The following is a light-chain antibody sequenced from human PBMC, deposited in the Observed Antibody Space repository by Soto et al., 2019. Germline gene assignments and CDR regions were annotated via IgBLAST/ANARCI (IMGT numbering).Light chain of an antibody. J-gene: IGKJ1*01. CDR1: QRVSSNY. CDR2: DVS. Sequence: DIVLTQSPGTLSLSPGERATLSCRSSQRVSSNYLAWYQQKPDQAPRLVIYDVSGRATGIPDRFSGSGSGTDFTLTISRLEPEDFAVYYCQQYGSSPTFGQGTKVEIK. V-gene: IGKV3-20*01. CDR3: QQYGSSPT.